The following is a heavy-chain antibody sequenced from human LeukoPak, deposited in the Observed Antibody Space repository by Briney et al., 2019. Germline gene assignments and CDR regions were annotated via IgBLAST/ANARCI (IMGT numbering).Heavy chain of an antibody. J-gene: IGHJ4*02. CDR3: AGRPGEFDS. Sequence: GESLRISFKGSGYSFTSYWISWVRQMPGKGLEWMGRIDPSDSYTNYSPSFQGHVTISADKSISTAYVQWSSLMASDTAMYYCAGRPGEFDSWGQGTLVTVSS. CDR1: GYSFTSYW. V-gene: IGHV5-10-1*01. D-gene: IGHD1-14*01. CDR2: IDPSDSYT.